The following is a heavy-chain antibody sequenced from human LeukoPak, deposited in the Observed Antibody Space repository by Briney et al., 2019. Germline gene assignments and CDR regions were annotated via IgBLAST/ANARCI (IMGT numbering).Heavy chain of an antibody. CDR2: IYYSGST. J-gene: IGHJ5*02. V-gene: IGHV4-39*01. Sequence: SETLSLTCTVSGGSISSGSYYWGWIRQPPRKGLEWIGSIYYSGSTYYNPSLKSRVTISVDASKNQLSLKLSSVTAADTAVYYCARKDKNQRENYFQTSYNWFDPWGQGTLVTVSS. CDR3: ARKDKNQRENYFQTSYNWFDP. CDR1: GGSISSGSYY. D-gene: IGHD1-7*01.